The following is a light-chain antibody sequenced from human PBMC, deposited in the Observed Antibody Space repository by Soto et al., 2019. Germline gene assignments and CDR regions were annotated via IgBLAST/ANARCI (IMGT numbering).Light chain of an antibody. CDR3: QQTYNTPIT. CDR1: QSISTY. V-gene: IGKV1-39*01. Sequence: DIQMTQSPSSLSASMGDRVTITCRASQSISTYLNWYQQKPGKAPTVLIYGASILQSGVPSRFSGSGSGTDFTLTISSLQPEDFATYYCQQTYNTPITFGQGTRLEMK. CDR2: GAS. J-gene: IGKJ5*01.